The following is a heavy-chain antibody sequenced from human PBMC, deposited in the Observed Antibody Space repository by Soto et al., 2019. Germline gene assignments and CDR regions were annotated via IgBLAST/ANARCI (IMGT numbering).Heavy chain of an antibody. D-gene: IGHD3-16*01. J-gene: IGHJ3*02. CDR3: ARDRLMITFGGVGDGRWFAFAI. CDR1: GGTFSSYA. CDR2: IIPIFGTA. V-gene: IGHV1-69*12. Sequence: QVQLVQSGAEVKKPGSSVKVSCKASGGTFSSYAISWVRQAPGQGLEWMGGIIPIFGTANYAQKVQGRVTMTADESTSTAYMELSSLRSEDTAVYYCARDRLMITFGGVGDGRWFAFAIWGQGTMVTVSS.